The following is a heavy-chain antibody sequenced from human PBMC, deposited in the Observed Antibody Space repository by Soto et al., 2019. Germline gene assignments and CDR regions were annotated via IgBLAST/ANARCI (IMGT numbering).Heavy chain of an antibody. Sequence: EVQLLQSGGGLGQPGGSLTLSCAASGFTFNNFAMTWVGQAPGKGLEWVSSVSSGGDNTWYADSVKGRFTISRDNPKNTLYLHMYILSAADTAVYYCAKVQLPHSNYGGGSVLDFWGQGTLVIVSS. D-gene: IGHD4-4*01. CDR2: VSSGGDNT. CDR1: GFTFNNFA. V-gene: IGHV3-23*01. CDR3: AKVQLPHSNYGGGSVLDF. J-gene: IGHJ4*02.